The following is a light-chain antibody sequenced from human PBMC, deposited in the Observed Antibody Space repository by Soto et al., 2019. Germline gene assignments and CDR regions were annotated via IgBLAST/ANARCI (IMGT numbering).Light chain of an antibody. CDR1: QSISSW. CDR3: QQYKSYPYT. V-gene: IGKV1-5*01. CDR2: DAS. Sequence: DIQMTQSPSTLSASVGDRVTITCRASQSISSWLAWYQQKPGKAPKLLIYDASSLESGVPSRFSGSRSGTEFTLTISSLQPDDFATYYCQQYKSYPYTFGQGTKLEIK. J-gene: IGKJ2*01.